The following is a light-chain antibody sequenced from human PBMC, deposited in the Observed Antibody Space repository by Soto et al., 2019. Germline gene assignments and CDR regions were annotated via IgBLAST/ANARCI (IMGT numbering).Light chain of an antibody. CDR2: GAS. CDR3: QRYDSFRT. V-gene: IGKV3-20*01. Sequence: EIVLTQSPGTLSLSPGERATLSCRASQSVRSNFLAWYQQKPGQAPRLLIYGASNRATGIPDRFSGSGSGTDLTLTTTRLEPEDFAMYYCQRYDSFRTFGQGTKVDIK. J-gene: IGKJ1*01. CDR1: QSVRSNF.